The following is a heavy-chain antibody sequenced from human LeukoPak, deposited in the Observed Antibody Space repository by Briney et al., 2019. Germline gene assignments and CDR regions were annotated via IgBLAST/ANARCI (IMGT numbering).Heavy chain of an antibody. CDR1: GYSISSGYY. CDR3: GRVFWSGYYTVGGGELDY. CDR2: IYHSGST. D-gene: IGHD3-3*01. Sequence: SETLSLTCTVSGYSISSGYYWGWIRQPPGEGLEWIGSIYHSGSTYYNPSLKSRVTISVDTSKNQFSLKLSSVTAADTAVYYWGRVFWSGYYTVGGGELDYWGQGTLVTVSS. J-gene: IGHJ4*02. V-gene: IGHV4-38-2*02.